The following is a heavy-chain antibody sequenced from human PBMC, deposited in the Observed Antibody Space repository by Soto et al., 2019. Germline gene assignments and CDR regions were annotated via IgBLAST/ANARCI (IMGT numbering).Heavy chain of an antibody. CDR2: ISGGGGST. V-gene: IGHV3-23*01. CDR1: GFTFSSYA. D-gene: IGHD1-26*01. J-gene: IGHJ4*02. Sequence: PGRSLRLSCAASGFTFSSYAMSWVRQAPGKGLEWVSAISGGGGSTYYADSVKGRFTISRDNSKNTLYLQMNSLRAEDTAVYYCAKEGPLSGSHSTDYWGQGTLVTVSS. CDR3: AKEGPLSGSHSTDY.